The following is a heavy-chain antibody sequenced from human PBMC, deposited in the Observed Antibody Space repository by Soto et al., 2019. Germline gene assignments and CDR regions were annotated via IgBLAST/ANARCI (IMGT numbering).Heavy chain of an antibody. Sequence: GGSLRLSCAASGFTFSSYAMSWVRQAPGKGLEWVSAISGSGGSTYYADSVKGRFTISRDNSKNTLYLQMNSLRAEDTAVYYCAKHPFCSGGSCYSDFYYYYYMDVWGKGTTVTVSS. CDR3: AKHPFCSGGSCYSDFYYYYYMDV. CDR2: ISGSGGST. J-gene: IGHJ6*03. CDR1: GFTFSSYA. V-gene: IGHV3-23*01. D-gene: IGHD2-15*01.